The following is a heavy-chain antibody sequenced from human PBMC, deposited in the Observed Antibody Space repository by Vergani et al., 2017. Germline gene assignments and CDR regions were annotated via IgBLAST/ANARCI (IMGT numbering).Heavy chain of an antibody. CDR3: ARGPIPTTVKDWFDP. CDR2: INPSGGT. D-gene: IGHD4-11*01. Sequence: QVQLVQSGAEVKKPGASVKVSCKASGYTFTSYYMHWVRQAPGQGLEWMGIINPSGGTNYARKFQGRVTMTRDTSISTAYMELSGLRSDHTAVYYCARGPIPTTVKDWFDPWGQGTLVTVSS. CDR1: GYTFTSYY. J-gene: IGHJ5*02. V-gene: IGHV1-2*02.